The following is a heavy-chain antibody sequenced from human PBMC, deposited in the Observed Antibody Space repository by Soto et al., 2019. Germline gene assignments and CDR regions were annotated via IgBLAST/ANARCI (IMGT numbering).Heavy chain of an antibody. CDR3: ARVMDDFWSAFDP. J-gene: IGHJ5*02. CDR2: IFYSGST. D-gene: IGHD3-3*01. V-gene: IGHV4-59*01. Sequence: SETLSLTCSVSGASIRSYYWSWVRQPPGKGLEWIGYIFYSGSTNYIPSLKSRVTMSVDTSKNQFSLKLSSVTAADTAVYYCARVMDDFWSAFDPWGQGTLVTVSS. CDR1: GASIRSYY.